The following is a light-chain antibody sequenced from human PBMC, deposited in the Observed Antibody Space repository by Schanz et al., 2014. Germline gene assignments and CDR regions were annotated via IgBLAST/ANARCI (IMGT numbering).Light chain of an antibody. CDR3: QSYDISLSVLYV. CDR2: DVS. J-gene: IGLJ1*01. Sequence: QSALTQPPSASGSPGQSVAISCAGTSSDVGGYNYVSWYQQHPGKAPKLMIYDVSNRPSGVSNRFSGSKSGNTASLTISGLQTEDEADYYCQSYDISLSVLYVFGTGTKLTVL. V-gene: IGLV2-8*01. CDR1: SSDVGGYNY.